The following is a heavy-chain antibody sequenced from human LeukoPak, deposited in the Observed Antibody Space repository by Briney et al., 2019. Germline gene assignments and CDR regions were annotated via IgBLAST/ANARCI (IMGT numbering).Heavy chain of an antibody. J-gene: IGHJ6*03. D-gene: IGHD2-2*01. V-gene: IGHV1-18*01. Sequence: ASVKVSCKASGYTFTSYGISWVRQAPGQGLEWMGWISAYNGNTNYAQKLQGRVTITTDTSTSTAYMELRSLRSDDTAVYYCPRDRITGYCSSTSCVGDYYYMDVWGQGTTVPVSS. CDR2: ISAYNGNT. CDR3: PRDRITGYCSSTSCVGDYYYMDV. CDR1: GYTFTSYG.